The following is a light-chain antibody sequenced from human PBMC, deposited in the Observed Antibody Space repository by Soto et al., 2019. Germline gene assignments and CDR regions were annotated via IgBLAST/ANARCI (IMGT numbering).Light chain of an antibody. CDR1: QSVSSY. Sequence: VLTQSPATLSLSPGERATLSCRASQSVSSYLALYQQKPGQAPRLLIYDTSNRATGVPARFSGSGSGTDFTLTISSLEPEDCAIYYCQQRQYWPPITFGQGTRLEIK. CDR2: DTS. CDR3: QQRQYWPPIT. J-gene: IGKJ5*01. V-gene: IGKV3-11*01.